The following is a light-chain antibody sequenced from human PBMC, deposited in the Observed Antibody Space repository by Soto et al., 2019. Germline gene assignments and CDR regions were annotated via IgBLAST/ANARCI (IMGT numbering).Light chain of an antibody. CDR1: QSVSSSY. CDR3: HQRQSWPRT. CDR2: GAS. V-gene: IGKV3-20*01. J-gene: IGKJ1*01. Sequence: EIVLTQAPCTLXXSPXXXXXXXRTXSQSVSSSYLAWYQQKPGQAPRLLIYGASSRATGIPDRFSGSGSGTDFTLTISSLEPEDSAVYYCHQRQSWPRTFGQGTKVDI.